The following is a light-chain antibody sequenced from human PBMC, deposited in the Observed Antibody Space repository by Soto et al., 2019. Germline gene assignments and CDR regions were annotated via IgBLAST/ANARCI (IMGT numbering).Light chain of an antibody. V-gene: IGKV4-1*01. J-gene: IGKJ1*01. CDR2: WAS. CDR3: LQYNGIQWT. CDR1: HRGVYTSNNKSY. Sequence: DIVMTKSPDSLAVSLGERATINCKCSHRGVYTSNNKSYLAWYQQQPGQPSKVLIYWASTRQSGVPDGFSGSGSGTALTLTIRSPQAVDVSVYYWLQYNGIQWTFGQGTKVEV.